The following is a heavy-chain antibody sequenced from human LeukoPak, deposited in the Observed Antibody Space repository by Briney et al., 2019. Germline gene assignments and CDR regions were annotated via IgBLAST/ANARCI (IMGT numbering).Heavy chain of an antibody. V-gene: IGHV4-30-2*01. CDR2: IYHSGST. J-gene: IGHJ5*02. Sequence: RPSETLSLTCTVSGGSISSGGYYWSWIRQPPGKGLEWIGYIYHSGSTYYNPSLKSRVTISVDTSKNQFSLKLSSVTAADTAVYYCARGVVVVPAAPSNYNWFDPWGQGTLVTVSS. CDR1: GGSISSGGYY. D-gene: IGHD2-2*01. CDR3: ARGVVVVPAAPSNYNWFDP.